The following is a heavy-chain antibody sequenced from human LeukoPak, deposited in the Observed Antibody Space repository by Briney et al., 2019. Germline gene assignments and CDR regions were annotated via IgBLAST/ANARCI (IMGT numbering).Heavy chain of an antibody. CDR3: ARTGYCSSTSCSAGFDP. J-gene: IGHJ5*02. CDR2: LSGGGGST. V-gene: IGHV3-23*01. D-gene: IGHD2-2*01. Sequence: GGSLTLSCAASGFTFSSYAMSWVRQAPGKGLDWVSGLSGGGGSTYYADSVKGRFTISRDNSKNTLYLQMNSLRAEDTAVYYCARTGYCSSTSCSAGFDPWGHGTLVTVSS. CDR1: GFTFSSYA.